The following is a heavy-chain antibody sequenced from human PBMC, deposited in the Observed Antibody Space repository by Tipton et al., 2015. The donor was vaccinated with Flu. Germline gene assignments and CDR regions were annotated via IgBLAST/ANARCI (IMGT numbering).Heavy chain of an antibody. CDR3: AAGDTVVRGTIKHFDY. CDR1: GLTPSNAW. CDR2: IKRKTDGGTT. V-gene: IGHV3-15*01. D-gene: IGHD3-10*01. J-gene: IGHJ4*02. Sequence: QLVQSGGGLVKPGGSLRLSCAASGLTPSNAWMTWVRQAPGKGLEWVGRIKRKTDGGTTDYAAPVKGRFTISRDDSKNTVYLQINSLISEDTGLYYCAAGDTVVRGTIKHFDYWGQGTLVTVSS.